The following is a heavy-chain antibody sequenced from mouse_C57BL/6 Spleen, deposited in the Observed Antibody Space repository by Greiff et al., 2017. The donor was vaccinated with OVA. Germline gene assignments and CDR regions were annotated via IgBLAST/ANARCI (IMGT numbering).Heavy chain of an antibody. CDR3: ARDEAQATFFAY. D-gene: IGHD3-2*02. J-gene: IGHJ3*01. Sequence: VQLKQSGPGLVKPSQSLSLTCSVTGYSITSGYYWNWIRQFPGNKLEWMGYISYDGSNNYNPSLKNRISITRDTSKNQFFLKLNSVTTEDTATYYCARDEAQATFFAYWGQGTLVTVSA. V-gene: IGHV3-6*01. CDR1: GYSITSGYY. CDR2: ISYDGSN.